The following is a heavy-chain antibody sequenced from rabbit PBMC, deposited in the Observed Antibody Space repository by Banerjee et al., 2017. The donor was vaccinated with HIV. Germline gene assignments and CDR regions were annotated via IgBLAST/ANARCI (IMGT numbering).Heavy chain of an antibody. V-gene: IGHV1S45*01. CDR3: ARAGGFENYFNL. D-gene: IGHD1-1*01. CDR2: IVAGSSGTT. CDR1: GFTLSSSAY. Sequence: QEQLVESGGGLVQPEGSLTLTGKASGFTLSSSAYMCWVRQAPGKGLEWIGCIVAGSSGTTYYASWAKGRFTISKTSSTTVTLQMTSLTAADTATYFCARAGGFENYFNLWGQGTLVTVS. J-gene: IGHJ4*01.